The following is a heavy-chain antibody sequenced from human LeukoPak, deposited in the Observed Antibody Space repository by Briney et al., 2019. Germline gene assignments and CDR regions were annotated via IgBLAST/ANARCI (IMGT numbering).Heavy chain of an antibody. Sequence: GGSLRLSCAASGFTFSSYWMHWVRQAPGKGLVWVSRINSDGSGTSYADSVKGRFTISRDNAKNTLYLQMNSLRAEDTAVYYCARAGPYYDFWSGYWRFDPWGQRTLVTVSS. J-gene: IGHJ5*02. V-gene: IGHV3-74*01. D-gene: IGHD3-3*01. CDR3: ARAGPYYDFWSGYWRFDP. CDR2: INSDGSGT. CDR1: GFTFSSYW.